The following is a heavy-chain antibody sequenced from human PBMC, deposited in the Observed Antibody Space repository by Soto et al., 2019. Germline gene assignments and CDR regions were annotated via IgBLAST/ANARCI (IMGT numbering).Heavy chain of an antibody. Sequence: PGGSLRLSCTVSSVSEFSLSDQYMDWVRQAPGKGLEWVGRSRNRVSNFSTAYAASVQGRFTISRDESKNTVYLQMHSLRVEDTAVYYCASDLSGRADVWGQGTTVTVSS. CDR2: SRNRVSNFST. V-gene: IGHV3-72*01. D-gene: IGHD3-10*01. J-gene: IGHJ6*02. CDR3: ASDLSGRADV. CDR1: SVSEFSLSDQY.